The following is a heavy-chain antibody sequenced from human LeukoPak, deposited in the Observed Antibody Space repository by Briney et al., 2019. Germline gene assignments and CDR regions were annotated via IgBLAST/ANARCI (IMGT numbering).Heavy chain of an antibody. CDR1: GGSFSGYL. CDR3: SRSGLTGMREYERADYYYYGMDL. V-gene: IGHV4-34*01. D-gene: IGHD3-16*01. J-gene: IGHJ6*02. CDR2: VNYRGSP. Sequence: NPSETLSLTCDVPGGSFSGYLWSWIRQSPGKGLEWIGEVNYRGSPNYNPSLESRVTISVDTSKNQLSLKLTSVTAADTALYYCSRSGLTGMREYERADYYYYGMDLWGQGTAVTVFS.